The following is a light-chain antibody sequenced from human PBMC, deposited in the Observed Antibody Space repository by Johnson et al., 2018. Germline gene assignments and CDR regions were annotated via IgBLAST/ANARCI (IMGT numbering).Light chain of an antibody. Sequence: QSVLTQPPSVSAAPGQKVTISCSGSSSNIGNNYVSWYQQLPGTAPKLLIYENNKRPSGIPDRFSGSKSGTSATLGITGLQTGDEADYYCGTWDSSLSAGKGFRTGTKGPLL. V-gene: IGLV1-51*02. CDR2: ENN. CDR1: SSNIGNNY. CDR3: GTWDSSLSAGKG. J-gene: IGLJ1*01.